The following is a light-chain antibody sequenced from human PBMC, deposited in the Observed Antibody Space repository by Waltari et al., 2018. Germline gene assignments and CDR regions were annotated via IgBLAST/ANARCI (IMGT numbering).Light chain of an antibody. J-gene: IGLJ1*01. Sequence: QSALTQPPSASGSPGPSVTLPCTGTSRALGAYTYVPWYQQHPGNAPKLMIYEVSKRPSGVPDRFSGSKSGNTASLTVSGLQAEDEADYYCSSYAGSNNYVFGTGTKVTVL. V-gene: IGLV2-8*01. CDR1: SRALGAYTY. CDR3: SSYAGSNNYV. CDR2: EVS.